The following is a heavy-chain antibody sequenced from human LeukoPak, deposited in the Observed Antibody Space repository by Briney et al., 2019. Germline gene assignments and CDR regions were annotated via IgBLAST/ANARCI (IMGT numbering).Heavy chain of an antibody. V-gene: IGHV4-59*01. J-gene: IGHJ4*02. CDR3: ASTSPYYFDY. CDR1: GGSISSYY. CDR2: IYYSGST. Sequence: SETLSPTCTVSGGSISSYYWSWIRQPPGKGLEWIGYIYYSGSTNYNPSLKSRVTISVDTSKNQFSLKLSSVTAADTAVYYCASTSPYYFDYWGQGTLVTVSS. D-gene: IGHD2-2*01.